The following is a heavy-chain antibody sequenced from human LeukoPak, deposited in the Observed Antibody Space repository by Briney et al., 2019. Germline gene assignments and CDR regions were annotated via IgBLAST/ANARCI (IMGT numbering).Heavy chain of an antibody. CDR1: GGSISSGSYY. CDR2: IYTSGST. J-gene: IGHJ6*03. V-gene: IGHV4-61*02. CDR3: ARLRYSYGDYYMDV. D-gene: IGHD5-18*01. Sequence: SQTLSLTCTVSGGSISSGSYYWSWIRQPAGKGLEWIGRIYTSGSTNYNPSLKSRVTISVDTSKNQFSLKLSSVTAADTAVYYSARLRYSYGDYYMDVWGKGTTVTVS.